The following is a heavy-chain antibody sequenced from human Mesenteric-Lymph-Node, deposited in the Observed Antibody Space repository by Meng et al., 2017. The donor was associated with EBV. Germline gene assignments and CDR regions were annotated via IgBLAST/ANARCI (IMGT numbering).Heavy chain of an antibody. V-gene: IGHV4-34*02. CDR2: VHRSGST. J-gene: IGHJ4*02. CDR3: ARALYSNSYYGSLSY. CDR1: GEAFSDYY. Sequence: QVQLQKWGEGLLKPSETLSLTCAVYGEAFSDYYWTWIRQTPGKGLEWIGEVHRSGSTNYNPSLKSRVIISIDTSKNQFSLKLTSVTAADTAVYYCARALYSNSYYGSLSYWGLGTLVTVSS. D-gene: IGHD3-10*01.